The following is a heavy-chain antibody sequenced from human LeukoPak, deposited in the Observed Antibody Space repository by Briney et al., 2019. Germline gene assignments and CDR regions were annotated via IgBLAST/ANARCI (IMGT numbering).Heavy chain of an antibody. CDR3: ATWDGVVRDAFDI. V-gene: IGHV4-31*03. J-gene: IGHJ3*02. CDR2: IYYSGST. Sequence: PSQTLSLTCTVSGGSISSGSYYWSWIRQPPGKGLEWIGYIYYSGSTYYNPSLKSRVTISVDTSKNQFSLKLSSVTAADTAVYYCATWDGVVRDAFDIWGQGTMVTVSS. CDR1: GGSISSGSYY. D-gene: IGHD1-26*01.